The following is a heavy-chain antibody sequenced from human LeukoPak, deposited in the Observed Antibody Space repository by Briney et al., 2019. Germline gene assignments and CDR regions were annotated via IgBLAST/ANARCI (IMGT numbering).Heavy chain of an antibody. D-gene: IGHD3-3*01. CDR1: GYSISSDYY. CDR3: TSGPNFYYFDY. V-gene: IGHV4-38-2*01. Sequence: PSETLSLTCAVSGYSISSDYYWGWIRQPPGKGLEWIGTIYHSGGTYLNPSLKSRVAISVDTSTNQFPLNLNSVTAADTAVYYCTSGPNFYYFDYWGQGTLVTVSS. J-gene: IGHJ4*02. CDR2: IYHSGGT.